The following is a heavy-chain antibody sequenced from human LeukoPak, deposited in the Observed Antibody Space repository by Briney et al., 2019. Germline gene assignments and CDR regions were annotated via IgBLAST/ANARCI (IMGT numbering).Heavy chain of an antibody. D-gene: IGHD3-10*01. V-gene: IGHV4-34*01. CDR1: GGSFSGYY. J-gene: IGHJ3*02. CDR3: ARGRGADAFDI. Sequence: SETLSLTCAVFGGSFSGYYWSWIRQPPGKGLEWIGEINHSGSTNYNPSLKSRVTISVDTSKNQFSLKLSSVTAADTAVYYCARGRGADAFDIWGQGTMVTVSS. CDR2: INHSGST.